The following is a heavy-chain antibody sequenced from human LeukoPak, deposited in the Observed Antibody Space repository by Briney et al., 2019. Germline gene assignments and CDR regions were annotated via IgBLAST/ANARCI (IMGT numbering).Heavy chain of an antibody. CDR3: ARDNWNFNWFDP. Sequence: ASVKLSCTASGYTFTSYGISWVRHAPGQGLEWMGWISAYNGNTNYAQKLQGRVTMTTDTSTSTAYMELRSLRSDDTAVYYCARDNWNFNWFDPWGQGTLVTVSS. D-gene: IGHD1-7*01. J-gene: IGHJ5*02. CDR2: ISAYNGNT. V-gene: IGHV1-18*01. CDR1: GYTFTSYG.